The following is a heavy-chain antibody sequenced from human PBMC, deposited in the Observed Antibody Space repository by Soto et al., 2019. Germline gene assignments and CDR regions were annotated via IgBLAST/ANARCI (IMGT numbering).Heavy chain of an antibody. Sequence: SVKVSCKASGFTFTNSAVQWVRQARGQHLEWMGWIVVGSGSTNYARKFQQRVTITRDMSTSTAYMELSSLRSEDTAVYYCAAEDFPYYYYYGMDVWGQGTTVTVSS. V-gene: IGHV1-58*01. D-gene: IGHD3-3*01. J-gene: IGHJ6*02. CDR3: AAEDFPYYYYYGMDV. CDR2: IVVGSGST. CDR1: GFTFTNSA.